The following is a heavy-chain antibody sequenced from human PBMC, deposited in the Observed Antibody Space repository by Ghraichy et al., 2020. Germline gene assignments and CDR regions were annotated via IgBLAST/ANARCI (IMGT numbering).Heavy chain of an antibody. Sequence: GGSLRLSCAASGFTVSSNYMSWVRQAPGKGLEWVSIIYSGGRTYYSDSVRGRFTISRDNSKNTLYLQMNSLRADDTAVYYCARVEDYAGMDVWGQGTTVTVSS. CDR2: IYSGGRT. CDR3: ARVEDYAGMDV. V-gene: IGHV3-53*05. J-gene: IGHJ6*02. CDR1: GFTVSSNY.